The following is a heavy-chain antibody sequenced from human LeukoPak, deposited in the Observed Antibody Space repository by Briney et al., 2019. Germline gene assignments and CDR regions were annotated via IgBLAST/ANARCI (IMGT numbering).Heavy chain of an antibody. Sequence: SETLSLTCTVSGGCISSYYWSWIRQPAGKGLEWIGRIYTSGSTNYNPSLKSRVTMSVDTSKNQFSLKLSSVTAADTAVYYCATLYYYDSSGNYYFDYWGQGTLVTVSS. CDR2: IYTSGST. J-gene: IGHJ4*02. D-gene: IGHD3-22*01. CDR1: GGCISSYY. CDR3: ATLYYYDSSGNYYFDY. V-gene: IGHV4-4*07.